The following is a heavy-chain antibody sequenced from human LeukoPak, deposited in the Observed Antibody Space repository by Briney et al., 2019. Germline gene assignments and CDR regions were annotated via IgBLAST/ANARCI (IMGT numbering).Heavy chain of an antibody. CDR1: GFTFSSYA. CDR2: ISGSGGST. J-gene: IGHJ4*02. Sequence: GGSLRHSCAASGFTFSSYAMSWVRQAPGKGLEWVSAISGSGGSTYYADSVKGRFTISRDNSKNTLYLQMNSLRAEDTAVYYCAKGGGWSTAVLFDYWGQGTLVTVSS. D-gene: IGHD6-19*01. CDR3: AKGGGWSTAVLFDY. V-gene: IGHV3-23*01.